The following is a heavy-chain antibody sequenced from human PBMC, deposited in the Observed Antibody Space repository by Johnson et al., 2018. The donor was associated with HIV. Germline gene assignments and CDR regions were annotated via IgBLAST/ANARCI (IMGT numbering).Heavy chain of an antibody. Sequence: VQLVESGGGLVQPGGSLRLSSAASGFTFSSYWMSWVRQAPGKGLEWVANIKQDGSEKYYVDSVKGRFTISRDNAENSLYLQMNSLRAEDTAVYYCARGPTRSAFDIWGQGTMVTVSS. V-gene: IGHV3-7*01. J-gene: IGHJ3*02. CDR1: GFTFSSYW. CDR3: ARGPTRSAFDI. CDR2: IKQDGSEK. D-gene: IGHD2-15*01.